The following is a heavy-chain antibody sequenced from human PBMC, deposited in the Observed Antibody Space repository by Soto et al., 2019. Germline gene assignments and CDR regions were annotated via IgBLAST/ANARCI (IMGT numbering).Heavy chain of an antibody. CDR3: ARDFRAVAGTFDY. CDR2: IFYLGSS. D-gene: IGHD6-19*01. J-gene: IGHJ4*02. CDR1: GESIISSDFD. Sequence: TSETLSLTCIVSGESIISSDFDWGWVRQPPGKGLEWIGSIFYLGSSYYNPSLKSRVTISVDKSKNQFSLKLSSVTAADTAVYYCARDFRAVAGTFDYWGQGTLVTVSS. V-gene: IGHV4-39*07.